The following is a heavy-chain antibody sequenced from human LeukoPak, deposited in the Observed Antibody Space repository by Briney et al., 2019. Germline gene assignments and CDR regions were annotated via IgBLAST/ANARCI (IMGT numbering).Heavy chain of an antibody. J-gene: IGHJ4*02. Sequence: PGRSLRLSCAASGFTFSSYGMHWVRQAPGKGLEWVAVIWYDGSNKYYADSVKGRFTISRDNSKNTLYLQMNSLRAEDTAVYYCARTLYSYGGYYFDYWGQGTLVTVSS. CDR3: ARTLYSYGGYYFDY. V-gene: IGHV3-33*01. D-gene: IGHD5-18*01. CDR1: GFTFSSYG. CDR2: IWYDGSNK.